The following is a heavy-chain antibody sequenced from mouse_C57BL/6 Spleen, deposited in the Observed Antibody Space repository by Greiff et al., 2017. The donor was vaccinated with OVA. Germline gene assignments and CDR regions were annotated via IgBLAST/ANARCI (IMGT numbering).Heavy chain of an antibody. D-gene: IGHD2-4*01. J-gene: IGHJ1*03. CDR3: GPIYYDYEGYFDV. CDR2: IYPRSGNT. Sequence: VKLMESGAELARPGASVKLSCKASGYTFTSYGISWVKQRTGQGLEWIGEIYPRSGNTYYNEKFKGKATLTADKSSSTAYMELRRLTSEDSAVYFCGPIYYDYEGYFDVWGTGTTVTVSS. V-gene: IGHV1-81*01. CDR1: GYTFTSYG.